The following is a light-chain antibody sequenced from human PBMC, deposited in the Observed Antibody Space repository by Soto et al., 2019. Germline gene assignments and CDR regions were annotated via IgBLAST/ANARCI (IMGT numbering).Light chain of an antibody. CDR2: DAS. CDR1: QSVNNK. J-gene: IGKJ2*01. CDR3: QQYNHWPT. V-gene: IGKV3-15*01. Sequence: EVVLTQSPATLSVSPGERATLSCRAGQSVNNKLAWYQQTPGQPPRLLIYDASPRATGVPGRFSGSGSGTEFTLTISSLQSEDFAVYYCQQYNHWPTFGQGTKLEIK.